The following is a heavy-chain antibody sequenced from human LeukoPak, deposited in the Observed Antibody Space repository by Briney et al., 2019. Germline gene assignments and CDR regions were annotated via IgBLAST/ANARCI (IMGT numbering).Heavy chain of an antibody. J-gene: IGHJ4*02. CDR2: TNGATGNT. Sequence: ASVKVSCKASGYTFTGYYMHWVRQAPGQGLEWIGWTNGATGNTRFSQDFQGRLTITIDTSATTGHMELSSLRSEDTAVYYCARSPGGNARTWLDYWGQGTLVTVSS. CDR3: ARSPGGNARTWLDY. D-gene: IGHD4-23*01. V-gene: IGHV1-3*02. CDR1: GYTFTGYY.